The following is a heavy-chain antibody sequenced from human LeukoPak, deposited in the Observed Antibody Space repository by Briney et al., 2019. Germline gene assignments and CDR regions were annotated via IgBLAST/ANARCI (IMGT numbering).Heavy chain of an antibody. CDR3: AKDFRPNYVLRYFDWFDY. V-gene: IGHV3-74*01. Sequence: GGSLRLSCAASGFTFSSYWMHWVRQAPGKGLVWVSRINSDGSSTSYADSVKGRFTISRDNSKNTLYLQMNSLRAEDTAVYYCAKDFRPNYVLRYFDWFDYWGQGTLVTVSS. CDR2: INSDGSST. D-gene: IGHD3-9*01. CDR1: GFTFSSYW. J-gene: IGHJ4*02.